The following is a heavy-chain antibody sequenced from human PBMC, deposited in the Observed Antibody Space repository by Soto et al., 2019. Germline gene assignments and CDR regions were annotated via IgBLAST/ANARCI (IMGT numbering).Heavy chain of an antibody. V-gene: IGHV4-61*01. CDR1: GGSVSSVSYY. J-gene: IGHJ4*02. CDR2: IYYSGST. D-gene: IGHD4-4*01. Sequence: QVQLQESGPGLVKPSETLSLTCTVSGGSVSSVSYYWSWIRQPPGKGLEWIGYIYYSGSTNYNPSLKSRVTMSVDTSKNQFSLKLSSVTAADTAVYYCARDPTTAVGGYFDYWGQGTLVSVSS. CDR3: ARDPTTAVGGYFDY.